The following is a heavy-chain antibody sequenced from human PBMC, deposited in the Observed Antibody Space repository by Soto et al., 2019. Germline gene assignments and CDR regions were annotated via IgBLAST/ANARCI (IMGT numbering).Heavy chain of an antibody. V-gene: IGHV3-23*01. CDR3: AKEEYRYYDSSGSFDY. Sequence: PGGSLRLSCAASGFTFSSYAMSWVRQAPGKGLEWVSAISGSGGSTYYADSVKGRFTISRDNSKNTLYLQMNSLRAEDTAVYYCAKEEYRYYDSSGSFDYWGQGTLVTVSS. J-gene: IGHJ4*02. CDR2: ISGSGGST. D-gene: IGHD3-22*01. CDR1: GFTFSSYA.